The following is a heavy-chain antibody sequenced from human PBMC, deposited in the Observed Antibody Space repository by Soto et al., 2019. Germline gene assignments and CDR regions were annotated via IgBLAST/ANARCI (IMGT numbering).Heavy chain of an antibody. J-gene: IGHJ4*02. CDR1: GGSISSGDYY. Sequence: QVQLQESGPGLVKPSQTLSLTCTVSGGSISSGDYYWSWIRQPPGKGLEWIGYIYYTGSTYYNPSLNYRFTISVDTSTNQFSLKLSSVTGADTAVYYCASAPPPADDDFWSGYCLFGYWGQGTLVTVSS. CDR2: IYYTGST. V-gene: IGHV4-30-4*01. D-gene: IGHD3-3*01. CDR3: ASAPPPADDDFWSGYCLFGY.